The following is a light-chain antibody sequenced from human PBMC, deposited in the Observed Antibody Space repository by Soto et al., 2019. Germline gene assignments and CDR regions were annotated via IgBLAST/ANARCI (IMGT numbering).Light chain of an antibody. CDR2: AAS. CDR3: QHYGYSLWT. CDR1: QSVSSSY. Sequence: EIVLTQSPGTLSLSLGERATLSCRASQSVSSSYLAWYQQKPGHXXXXFIYAASSRATGIPDRFSGSGSGTDFTLTISRLEPEDFAVYYCQHYGYSLWTFGQGTKVDIK. V-gene: IGKV3-20*01. J-gene: IGKJ1*01.